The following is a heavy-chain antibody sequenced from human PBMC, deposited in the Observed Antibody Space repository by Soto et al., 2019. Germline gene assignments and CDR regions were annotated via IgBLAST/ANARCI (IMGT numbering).Heavy chain of an antibody. CDR2: INSDGSST. CDR1: GSTFSNDW. D-gene: IGHD4-4*01. CDR3: ARDRSYSLAV. Sequence: SLRLSCAVSGSTFSNDWMHWVRQAPGKGLVWVSHINSDGSSTNYADFVKGRFTIARDNAKNTVYLQMNSLRAEDTAVYYCARDRSYSLAVWGKGTTVTVSS. J-gene: IGHJ6*04. V-gene: IGHV3-74*01.